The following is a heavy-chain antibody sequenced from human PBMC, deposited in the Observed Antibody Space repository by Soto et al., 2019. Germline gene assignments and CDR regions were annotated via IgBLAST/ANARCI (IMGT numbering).Heavy chain of an antibody. CDR2: IFWNDEK. D-gene: IGHD1-26*01. J-gene: IGHJ4*02. Sequence: QVTLKESGPVLVKPTETLTLTCTVSGFSLSKARMGVSWIRQPPGKALEWLALIFWNDEKSYNTSLKSRLTISRDTSKSQVVLTMTNVYPVDTGTYFCARALREGLPIYYFDSWGQGTLVTVSS. CDR3: ARALREGLPIYYFDS. V-gene: IGHV2-26*01. CDR1: GFSLSKARMG.